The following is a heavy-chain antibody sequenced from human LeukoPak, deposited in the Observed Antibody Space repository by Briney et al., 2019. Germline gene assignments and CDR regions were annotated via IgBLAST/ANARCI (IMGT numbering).Heavy chain of an antibody. CDR2: INHSGST. Sequence: SETLSLTCAVCGGAFSGYSRSSFGQPPGKGLEWIGEINHSGSTNYNPSLRSRATISVDTSKNQFSLNLSSVTAADTAVYYCAKYFTFGSTRFYYSFDYWGQGTLVTVSS. D-gene: IGHD3-22*01. J-gene: IGHJ4*02. V-gene: IGHV4-34*01. CDR1: GGAFSGYS. CDR3: AKYFTFGSTRFYYSFDY.